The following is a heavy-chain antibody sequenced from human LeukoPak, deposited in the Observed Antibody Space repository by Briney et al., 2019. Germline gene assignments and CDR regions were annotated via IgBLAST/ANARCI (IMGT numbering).Heavy chain of an antibody. V-gene: IGHV1-18*01. CDR3: ARVFSIVVVPAAMIPKPPNWFDP. D-gene: IGHD2-2*01. CDR2: ISAYNGNT. Sequence: GASVKVSCKASGGTFSSYAISWVRQAPGQGLEWMGWISAYNGNTNYAQKLQGRVTMTTDTSTSTAYMELRSLRSDDTAVYYCARVFSIVVVPAAMIPKPPNWFDPWGQGTLVTVSS. CDR1: GGTFSSYA. J-gene: IGHJ5*02.